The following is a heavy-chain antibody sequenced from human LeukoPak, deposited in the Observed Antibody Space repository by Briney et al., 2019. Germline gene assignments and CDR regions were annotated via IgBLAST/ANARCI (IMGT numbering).Heavy chain of an antibody. V-gene: IGHV3-23*01. D-gene: IGHD6-19*01. Sequence: GGSLRLSCAASGFTFSSYVMSWVRQAPGEGLEWVSAISGSGGNTYYADSVKGRFTIARDKSKNTLYMQMNSLRAKDTAVYYCAKDLTLAVPNYIDSWGQGTLVTVSS. J-gene: IGHJ4*02. CDR1: GFTFSSYV. CDR2: ISGSGGNT. CDR3: AKDLTLAVPNYIDS.